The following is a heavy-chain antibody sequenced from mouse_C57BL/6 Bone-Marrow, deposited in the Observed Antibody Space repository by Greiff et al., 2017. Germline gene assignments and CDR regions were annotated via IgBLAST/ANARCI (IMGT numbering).Heavy chain of an antibody. Sequence: VQLQQSGAELVRPGASVKLSCTASGFNIKDDYLPWVKQRPEQGLEWIGWIDPENGDTEYASTFQGKATITADTSSNTAYLQLSSLTSEDTAFYYCTTLYSNYVAWFAYWGQGTRVTVSA. CDR2: IDPENGDT. J-gene: IGHJ3*01. D-gene: IGHD2-5*01. CDR3: TTLYSNYVAWFAY. CDR1: GFNIKDDY. V-gene: IGHV14-4*01.